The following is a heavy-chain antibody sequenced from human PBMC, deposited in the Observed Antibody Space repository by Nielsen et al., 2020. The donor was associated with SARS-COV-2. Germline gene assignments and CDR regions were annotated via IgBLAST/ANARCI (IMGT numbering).Heavy chain of an antibody. J-gene: IGHJ2*01. CDR3: ARERRDGYNWDWYFDL. CDR1: GFTFSSYS. V-gene: IGHV3-21*01. Sequence: GGSLRLSCAASGFTFSSYSMNWVRQAPGKGLEWVSSISSSSSYIYYADSVKGRFTISRDNAKNSLYLQMNSLRAEDTAVYYCARERRDGYNWDWYFDLWGRGTLVTVSS. CDR2: ISSSSSYI. D-gene: IGHD5-24*01.